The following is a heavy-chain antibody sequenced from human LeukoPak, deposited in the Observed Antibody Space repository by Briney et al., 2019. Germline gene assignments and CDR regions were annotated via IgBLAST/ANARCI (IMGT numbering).Heavy chain of an antibody. CDR3: ARDRPYGY. J-gene: IGHJ4*02. D-gene: IGHD4-17*01. CDR2: ISYDGSNK. CDR1: GFTVSSNS. V-gene: IGHV3-30*03. Sequence: GGSLRLSCTVSGFTVSSNSMSWVRQAPGKGLEWVAVISYDGSNKYYADSVKGRFTISRDNSKNTLYLQMNSLRAEDTAVYYCARDRPYGYWGQGTLVTVSS.